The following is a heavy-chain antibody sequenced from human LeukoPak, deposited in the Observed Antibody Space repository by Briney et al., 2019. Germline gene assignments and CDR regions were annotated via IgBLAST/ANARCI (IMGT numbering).Heavy chain of an antibody. CDR1: GGSISTYY. CDR2: IYYSGST. V-gene: IGHV4-59*01. CDR3: AREWQQLVPRYFDL. J-gene: IGHJ2*01. D-gene: IGHD6-13*01. Sequence: SETLSLTCTVSGGSISTYYWSWIRHPPGKGLEWIGYIYYSGSTNYNPSLKSRVTISIDTSKNQFSLRLSSVTAADTAVYYCAREWQQLVPRYFDLWGRGTLVTVSS.